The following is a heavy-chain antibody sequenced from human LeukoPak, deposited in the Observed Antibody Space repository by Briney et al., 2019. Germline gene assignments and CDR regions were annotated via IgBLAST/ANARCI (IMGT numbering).Heavy chain of an antibody. J-gene: IGHJ3*02. D-gene: IGHD2-15*01. CDR3: ARTECSGGSCYKAFDI. CDR1: GFPFSTYW. V-gene: IGHV3-21*01. CDR2: ISSSSSYI. Sequence: PGGSLRLSCAVSGFPFSTYWMHWVRQAPGKGLEWVSSISSSSSYIYYADSVKGRFTISRDNAKNSLYLQMNSLRAEDTAVYYCARTECSGGSCYKAFDIWGQGTMVTVSS.